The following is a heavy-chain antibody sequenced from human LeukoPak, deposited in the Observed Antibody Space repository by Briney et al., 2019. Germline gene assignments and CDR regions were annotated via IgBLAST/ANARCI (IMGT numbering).Heavy chain of an antibody. CDR2: ISSSSSDT. J-gene: IGHJ4*02. D-gene: IGHD6-13*01. Sequence: GGSLRLSCAASGFTFTSYTMNWVRQAPGKGLEWVSYISSSSSDTNYADSVKGRFTITRDNAKNSLYLQMNSLRAEDTAVYYCARVAVIAAAGTFDYWGQGTLVTVSS. V-gene: IGHV3-21*05. CDR3: ARVAVIAAAGTFDY. CDR1: GFTFTSYT.